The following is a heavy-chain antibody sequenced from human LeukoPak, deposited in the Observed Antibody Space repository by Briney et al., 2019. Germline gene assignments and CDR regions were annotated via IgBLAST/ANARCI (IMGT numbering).Heavy chain of an antibody. D-gene: IGHD3-16*01. CDR1: GGSISSYY. V-gene: IGHV4-59*01. Sequence: PSETLSLTCTVSGGSISSYYWSWIRKPPGKGLEWIGYVYYSGSTNYNPSLKGRVTMSVDTSKKLLSLKLSSVTAADTAVYYCASRGKQHSEIMIFDYWGQGTLVTVSS. J-gene: IGHJ4*02. CDR3: ASRGKQHSEIMIFDY. CDR2: VYYSGST.